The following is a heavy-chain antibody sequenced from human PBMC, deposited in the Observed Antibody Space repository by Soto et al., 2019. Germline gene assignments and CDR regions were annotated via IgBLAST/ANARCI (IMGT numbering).Heavy chain of an antibody. D-gene: IGHD3-22*01. CDR2: IIPIFGTA. V-gene: IGHV1-69*13. CDR1: GGTFSSYA. J-gene: IGHJ4*02. Sequence: VASVKVSCKASGGTFSSYAISWVRQAPGQGLEWMGGIIPIFGTANYAQKFQGRVTITADESTSTAYMELSSLRSEDTAVYYCARGLLSHYDSSGSIDYWGQGTLVTVSS. CDR3: ARGLLSHYDSSGSIDY.